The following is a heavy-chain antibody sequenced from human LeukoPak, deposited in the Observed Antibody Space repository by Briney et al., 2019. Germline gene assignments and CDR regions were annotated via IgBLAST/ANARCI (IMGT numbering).Heavy chain of an antibody. CDR2: INPNSGGT. CDR1: GYAFTGYY. Sequence: ASVKVSCKASGYAFTGYYMHWVRQAPGQGLEWMGWINPNSGGTNYAQKFQGRVTMTRDTSISTAYMELSRRRSDDTAVYYCARDAHYYDSSGHFDYWGQGTLVTVPS. D-gene: IGHD3-22*01. J-gene: IGHJ4*02. V-gene: IGHV1-2*02. CDR3: ARDAHYYDSSGHFDY.